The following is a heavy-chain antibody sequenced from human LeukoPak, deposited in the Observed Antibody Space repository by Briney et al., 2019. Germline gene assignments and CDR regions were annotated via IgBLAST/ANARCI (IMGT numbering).Heavy chain of an antibody. V-gene: IGHV3-73*01. CDR1: GXTFSGFV. CDR2: IKSKADNYAT. J-gene: IGHJ5*02. CDR3: TRPGYCSGGICPPFFDP. Sequence: GGSLRLSCAASGXTFSGFVIHWVRQASGKGLEWVGRIKSKADNYATAYAASVKGRFTISRDDSKNTAYLQMNSLKTEDTAVYYYTRPGYCSGGICPPFFDPWGQGTLVTVSS. D-gene: IGHD2-15*01.